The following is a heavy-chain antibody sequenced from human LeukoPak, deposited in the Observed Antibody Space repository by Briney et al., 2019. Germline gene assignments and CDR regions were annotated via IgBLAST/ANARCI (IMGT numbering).Heavy chain of an antibody. CDR2: IIAYNGNT. V-gene: IGHV1-18*01. CDR1: GYTFTSYG. Sequence: ASVKVSCKASGYTFTSYGISWVRHAPGQGLEWMVCIIAYNGNTNYTQNLQGRFTISIDTSTSTAYMEMRSLRSDDTAVYYCARGEKWIQYNWFDPWGQGTLVTVSS. CDR3: ARGEKWIQYNWFDP. J-gene: IGHJ5*02. D-gene: IGHD5-18*01.